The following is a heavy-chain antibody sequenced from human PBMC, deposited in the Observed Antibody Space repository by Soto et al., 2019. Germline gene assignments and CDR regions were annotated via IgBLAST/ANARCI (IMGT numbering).Heavy chain of an antibody. CDR2: ISGSGGST. CDR3: AKAPRPTGSRWFDP. V-gene: IGHV3-23*01. D-gene: IGHD3-10*01. CDR1: GFTFSSYA. Sequence: AGGSLRLSCAASGFTFSSYAMSWVRQAPGKGLEWVSAISGSGGSTYYADSVKGRFTISRDNSKNTLYLQMNSLRAEDTAVYYCAKAPRPTGSRWFDPWGQGTLVTVSS. J-gene: IGHJ5*02.